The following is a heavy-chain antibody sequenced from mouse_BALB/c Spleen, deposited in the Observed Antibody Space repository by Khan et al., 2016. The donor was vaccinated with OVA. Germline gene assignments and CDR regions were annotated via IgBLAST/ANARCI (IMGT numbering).Heavy chain of an antibody. CDR1: GFNIKDTY. CDR3: ARHDGYDVVY. D-gene: IGHD2-3*01. Sequence: VQLQQSGADLVKPGASVKLSCTASGFNIKDTYLHWVKQRPKQGLEWIGRIDPANGNSKCDPKFHVKATITADTSSNTAFLQLSSLTSEDTAVYYCARHDGYDVVYWGQGTTLTVSS. CDR2: IDPANGNS. V-gene: IGHV14-3*02. J-gene: IGHJ2*01.